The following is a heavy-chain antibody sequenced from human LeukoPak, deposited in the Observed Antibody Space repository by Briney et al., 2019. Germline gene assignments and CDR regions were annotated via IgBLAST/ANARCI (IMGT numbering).Heavy chain of an antibody. V-gene: IGHV4-34*01. CDR1: GGSFSGYY. CDR3: ARVNAAAARTRTTKYYGMDV. D-gene: IGHD6-13*01. J-gene: IGHJ6*04. Sequence: SETLSLTCAVYGGSFSGYYWGWIRQPPGKGLEWIGEINHSGSTNYNPSLKSRVTISVDTSKNQFSLKLSSVTAADTAVYYCARVNAAAARTRTTKYYGMDVWGKGTTVTVSS. CDR2: INHSGST.